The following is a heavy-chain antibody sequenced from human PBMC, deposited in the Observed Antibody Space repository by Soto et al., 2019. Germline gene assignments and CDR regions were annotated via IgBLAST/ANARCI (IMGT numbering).Heavy chain of an antibody. Sequence: QVQLQQWGAGLLKPSETLSLTCAVYGGSFSGYYWSWIRQPPGKGLEWIGEINHSGSTNYNPSLKSRVTISVYTSKNQFSLKLSSVTAADTAVYYCARGLTSSSWYSDYWGQGTLVTVSS. CDR3: ARGLTSSSWYSDY. D-gene: IGHD6-13*01. V-gene: IGHV4-34*01. CDR2: INHSGST. CDR1: GGSFSGYY. J-gene: IGHJ4*02.